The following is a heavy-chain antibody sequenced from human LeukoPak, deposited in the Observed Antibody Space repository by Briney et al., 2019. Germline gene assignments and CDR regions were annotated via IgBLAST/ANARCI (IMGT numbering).Heavy chain of an antibody. V-gene: IGHV4-59*01. CDR2: IHSSGST. J-gene: IGHJ4*02. D-gene: IGHD1-26*01. CDR1: GASMSNYY. Sequence: SETLSLTCTVSGASMSNYYWSWIRQPPGKGLEWIGYIHSSGSTNNNPSLKSRVTISIDTSKNQFSLKLTSVTAADTAVYFCARQAARYPYYFDYWGQGTLLTVSS. CDR3: ARQAARYPYYFDY.